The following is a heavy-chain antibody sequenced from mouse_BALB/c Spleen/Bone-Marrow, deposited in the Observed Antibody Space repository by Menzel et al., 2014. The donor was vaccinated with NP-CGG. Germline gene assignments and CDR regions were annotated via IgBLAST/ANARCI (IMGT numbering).Heavy chain of an antibody. D-gene: IGHD2-2*01. Sequence: DVKLQESGGGLVKPGGSLKLSCAASGFTFSSYAMSWVRQTPEKRLEWVATISSGGNYTYYPDSVKGRFSISRDNAKNTLYLQMSSLRSEDTAVYYCARHGGYDAGAWFAYWGQGTLVTVSA. CDR2: ISSGGNYT. J-gene: IGHJ3*01. CDR3: ARHGGYDAGAWFAY. V-gene: IGHV5-9-3*01. CDR1: GFTFSSYA.